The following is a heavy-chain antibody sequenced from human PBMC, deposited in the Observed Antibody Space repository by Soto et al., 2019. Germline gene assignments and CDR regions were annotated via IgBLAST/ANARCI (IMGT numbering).Heavy chain of an antibody. CDR3: ARDSDIVVVPSAPNYYYYYMDV. CDR2: IIPILGIA. CDR1: RGTFSSYT. J-gene: IGHJ6*03. Sequence: QVQLVQSGAEVKKPGCSVKVSCKASRGTFSSYTISWVRQAPGQGLEWMGRIIPILGIANYAQKFQGRVTITADKSTSTAYMELSSLRSEDTAVYYCARDSDIVVVPSAPNYYYYYMDVWGKGTTVTVSS. V-gene: IGHV1-69*08. D-gene: IGHD2-2*01.